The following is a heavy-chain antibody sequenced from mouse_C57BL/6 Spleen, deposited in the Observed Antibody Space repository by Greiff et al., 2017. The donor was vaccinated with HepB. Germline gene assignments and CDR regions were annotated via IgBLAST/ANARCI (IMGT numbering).Heavy chain of an antibody. CDR1: GYAFSSSW. CDR3: ARYWDGRYFDV. Sequence: LVESGPELVKPGASVKISCKASGYAFSSSWMNWVKQRPGKGLEWIGRIYPGDGDTNYNGKFKGKATLTADKSSSTAYMQLSSLTSEDSAVYFCARYWDGRYFDVWGTGTTVTVSS. CDR2: IYPGDGDT. V-gene: IGHV1-82*01. D-gene: IGHD4-1*01. J-gene: IGHJ1*03.